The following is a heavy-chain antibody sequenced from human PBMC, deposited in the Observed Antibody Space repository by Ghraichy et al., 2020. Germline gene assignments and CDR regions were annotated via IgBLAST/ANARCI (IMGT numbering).Heavy chain of an antibody. CDR3: ARLSGSYLPDY. CDR2: INHSGST. Sequence: LSLTCAVYGGSFSGYYWSWIRQPPGKGLEWIGEINHSGSTNYNPSLKSRVTISVDTSKNQFSLKLSSVTAADTAVYYCARLSGSYLPDYWGQGTLVTVSS. CDR1: GGSFSGYY. V-gene: IGHV4-34*01. J-gene: IGHJ4*02. D-gene: IGHD1-26*01.